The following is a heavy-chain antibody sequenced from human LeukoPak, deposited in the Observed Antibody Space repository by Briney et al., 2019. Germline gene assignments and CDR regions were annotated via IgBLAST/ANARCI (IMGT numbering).Heavy chain of an antibody. CDR2: IIPIFGTA. Sequence: ASVKVSCKASGGTFSSYAISWVRQAPGQGLEWMGGIIPIFGTANYARKFQGRVTITADESTSTAYMELSSLRSEDTAVYYCARTYNYGDYDWGQGTLVTVSS. J-gene: IGHJ4*02. D-gene: IGHD4-17*01. CDR3: ARTYNYGDYD. V-gene: IGHV1-69*13. CDR1: GGTFSSYA.